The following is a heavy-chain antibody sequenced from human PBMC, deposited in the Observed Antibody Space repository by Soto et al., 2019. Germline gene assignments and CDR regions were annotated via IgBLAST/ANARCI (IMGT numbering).Heavy chain of an antibody. CDR1: GGSISSGGYY. D-gene: IGHD2-15*01. J-gene: IGHJ3*02. CDR2: IYYSGST. CDR3: ARGFAVVAATLEAFDI. Sequence: QVQLQESGPGLVKPSQTLSLTCTVSGGSISSGGYYWGWIRQHPGKGLEWIGYIYYSGSTYYNPSLKSRVTISVDTSKNQFSLKLSSVTAADTAVYYCARGFAVVAATLEAFDIWGQGTMVTVSS. V-gene: IGHV4-31*03.